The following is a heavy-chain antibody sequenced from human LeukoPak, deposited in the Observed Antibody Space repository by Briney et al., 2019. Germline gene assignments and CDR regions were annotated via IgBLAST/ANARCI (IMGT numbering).Heavy chain of an antibody. CDR2: ISGSGGST. CDR3: AKFFSSYYYYGMDA. D-gene: IGHD3-3*01. Sequence: GGSLRLSCAASGFTFSSYAMSWVRQAPGKGLEWVSAISGSGGSTYYADSVKGRFTISRDNSKNTLYLQMNSLRAEDTAVYYCAKFFSSYYYYGMDAWGQGTTVTVSS. V-gene: IGHV3-23*01. CDR1: GFTFSSYA. J-gene: IGHJ6*02.